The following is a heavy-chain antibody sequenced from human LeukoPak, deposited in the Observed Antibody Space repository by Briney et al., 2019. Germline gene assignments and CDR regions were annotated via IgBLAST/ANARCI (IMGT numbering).Heavy chain of an antibody. D-gene: IGHD3-3*02. Sequence: SVKVSCKASGYTFTSYGISWVRQAPGQGLEWMGGIIPIFGTANYAQKFQGRVTITADKSTSTAYMELSSLRSEDTAVYYCARVISKAWGVGYYYYMDVWGKGTTVTVSS. CDR1: GYTFTSYG. J-gene: IGHJ6*03. CDR2: IIPIFGTA. CDR3: ARVISKAWGVGYYYYMDV. V-gene: IGHV1-69*06.